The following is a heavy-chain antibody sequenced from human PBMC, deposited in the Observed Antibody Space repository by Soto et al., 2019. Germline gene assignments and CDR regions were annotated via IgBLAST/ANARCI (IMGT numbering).Heavy chain of an antibody. CDR3: ARVGRTYYDFWSGHLAYYFDY. J-gene: IGHJ4*02. V-gene: IGHV4-34*01. CDR1: GGSFSGYY. Sequence: PSETLSLTCAVYGGSFSGYYWSWIRQPPGKGLEWIGEINHSGSTNYNPSLKSRVTISVDTSKNQFSLKLSSVTAADTAVYYCARVGRTYYDFWSGHLAYYFDYWGQGTLVTVS. D-gene: IGHD3-3*01. CDR2: INHSGST.